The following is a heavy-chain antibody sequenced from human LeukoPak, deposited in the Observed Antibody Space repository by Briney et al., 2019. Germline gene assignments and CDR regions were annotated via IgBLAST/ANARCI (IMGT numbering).Heavy chain of an antibody. CDR3: TTDRKWCTYN. D-gene: IGHD2-8*02. V-gene: IGHV3-7*05. J-gene: IGHJ4*02. Sequence: GGSLRLSCAASGLTFSSYWMSWVRQAPGKGLEWVAKIKQDGSGKYYVDSVKGRFTISRDNAENSLYLQMNSLRVEDTAVYYCTTDRKWCTYNWGQGTLVTVSS. CDR1: GLTFSSYW. CDR2: IKQDGSGK.